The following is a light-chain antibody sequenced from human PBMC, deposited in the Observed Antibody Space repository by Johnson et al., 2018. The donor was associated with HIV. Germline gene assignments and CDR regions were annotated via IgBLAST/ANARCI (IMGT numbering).Light chain of an antibody. CDR1: NSNIGSNT. V-gene: IGLV1-44*01. CDR3: AAWDDSLNGFYV. CDR2: KNN. J-gene: IGLJ1*01. Sequence: QSVLTQSPSAFGTPGQRVTISCSGTNSNIGSNTVNWYQQLPGTAPKLLIYKNNQRPSGVPDRFSGSKSGTSASLAISGLQAEDEADYYCAAWDDSLNGFYVFGTGTKVTVL.